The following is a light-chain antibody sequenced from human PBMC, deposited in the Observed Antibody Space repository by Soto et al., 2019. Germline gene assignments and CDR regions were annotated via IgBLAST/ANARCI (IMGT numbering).Light chain of an antibody. CDR2: DSH. CDR3: GTWDSSLSVVI. CDR1: DSNIGDNY. J-gene: IGLJ2*01. V-gene: IGLV1-51*01. Sequence: QSVLTQPPSVSAAPGQKVTISCSGGDSNIGDNYVYWYQQLPGMAPKLLIYDSHRRPSGIPDRFSGSKSGTSATLGITGLQTGDEADYYCGTWDSSLSVVIFGGGTKLTVL.